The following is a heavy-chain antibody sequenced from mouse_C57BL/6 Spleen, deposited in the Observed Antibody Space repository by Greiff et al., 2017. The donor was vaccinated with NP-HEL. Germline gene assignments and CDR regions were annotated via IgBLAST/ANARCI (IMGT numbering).Heavy chain of an antibody. Sequence: QVQLQQSGPGLVQPSQSLSITCTVSGFSLTSYGVHWVRQSPGKGLEWLGVIWRGGSTDYNAAFMSRLSITKDNSKSQVFFKMNSLQADDTAIYYCAKKDDYDAFAMDYWGQGTSVTVSS. CDR1: GFSLTSYG. CDR3: AKKDDYDAFAMDY. D-gene: IGHD2-4*01. CDR2: IWRGGST. V-gene: IGHV2-5*01. J-gene: IGHJ4*01.